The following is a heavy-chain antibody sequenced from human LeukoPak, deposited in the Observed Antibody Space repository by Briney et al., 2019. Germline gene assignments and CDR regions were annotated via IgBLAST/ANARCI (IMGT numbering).Heavy chain of an antibody. CDR3: AREYATTYYYDSSGYQDNWFDP. D-gene: IGHD3-22*01. Sequence: GGSLRLSCAASGFTFSSYGMHWVRQAPGKGLEWVADIWYDGSNKYYADSVKGRFTISRDNSKNTLYLQMNSLRAEDTAVYYCAREYATTYYYDSSGYQDNWFDPWGQGTLVTVSS. V-gene: IGHV3-33*01. CDR2: IWYDGSNK. CDR1: GFTFSSYG. J-gene: IGHJ5*02.